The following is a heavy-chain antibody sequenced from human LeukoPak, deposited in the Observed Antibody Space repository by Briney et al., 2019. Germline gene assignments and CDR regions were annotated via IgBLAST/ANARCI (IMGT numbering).Heavy chain of an antibody. D-gene: IGHD6-13*01. Sequence: SETLSLTCTVSGGSISSYYWGWIRQPAGKGLEWIGRIYTSGSTNYNPSLKSRVTMSVDTSKNQFSLKLSSVTAADTAVYYCAREYSSSWFSFFDYWGQGTLVTVSS. J-gene: IGHJ4*02. CDR1: GGSISSYY. V-gene: IGHV4-4*07. CDR2: IYTSGST. CDR3: AREYSSSWFSFFDY.